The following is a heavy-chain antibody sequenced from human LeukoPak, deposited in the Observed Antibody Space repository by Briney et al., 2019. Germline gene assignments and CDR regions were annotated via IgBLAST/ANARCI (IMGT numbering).Heavy chain of an antibody. CDR1: GGSISSCY. D-gene: IGHD3-22*01. CDR2: IYYSGST. Sequence: SETLSLTCTVSGGSISSCYWSWIRQPPGKGLEWIGYIYYSGSTNCNPSLKSRVTISVDTSKNQFSLKLSSVTAADTAVYYCARYCDSSGYLRGWFDPWGQGTLVTVSS. CDR3: ARYCDSSGYLRGWFDP. J-gene: IGHJ5*02. V-gene: IGHV4-59*01.